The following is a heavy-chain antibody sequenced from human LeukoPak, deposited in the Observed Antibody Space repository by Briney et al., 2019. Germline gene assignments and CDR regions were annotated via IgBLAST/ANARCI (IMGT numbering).Heavy chain of an antibody. J-gene: IGHJ4*02. Sequence: SETLSLTCTVSGGSISSGGYYWSWIRQHPGKGLEWIGYIYYSGGTYYNPSLKSRVTISVDTSKNQFSLKLSSVTAADTAVYYCAADRGYCSGGSCYQGNYFDYWGQGTLVTVSS. CDR2: IYYSGGT. V-gene: IGHV4-31*03. D-gene: IGHD2-15*01. CDR1: GGSISSGGYY. CDR3: AADRGYCSGGSCYQGNYFDY.